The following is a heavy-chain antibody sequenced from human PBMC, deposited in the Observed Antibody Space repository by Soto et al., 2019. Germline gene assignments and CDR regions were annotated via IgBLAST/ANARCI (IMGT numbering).Heavy chain of an antibody. CDR3: ARGDVVVPAIGAFDI. CDR1: GGSISSYY. Sequence: QVQLQESGPGLVKPSETLSLTCTVSGGSISSYYWSWIRQPPGKGLEWIGYIYYSGSTNYNPSLKSRVTISVDTSKNQFSLKLSAVTAADTAVYYCARGDVVVPAIGAFDIWGQGTMVTVSS. J-gene: IGHJ3*02. V-gene: IGHV4-59*01. D-gene: IGHD2-2*01. CDR2: IYYSGST.